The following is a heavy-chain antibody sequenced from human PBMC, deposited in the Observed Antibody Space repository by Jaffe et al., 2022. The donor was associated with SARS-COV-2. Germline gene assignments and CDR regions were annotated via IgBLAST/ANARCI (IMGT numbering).Heavy chain of an antibody. V-gene: IGHV4-34*01. Sequence: QVQLQQWGAGLLKPSETLSLTCAVYGGSFSGYYWSWIRQPPGKGLEWIGEINHSGSTNYNPSLKSRVTISVDTSKNQFSLKLSSVTAADTAVYYCARGRHSDPWGQGTLVTVSS. J-gene: IGHJ5*02. CDR1: GGSFSGYY. CDR3: ARGRHSDP. CDR2: INHSGST.